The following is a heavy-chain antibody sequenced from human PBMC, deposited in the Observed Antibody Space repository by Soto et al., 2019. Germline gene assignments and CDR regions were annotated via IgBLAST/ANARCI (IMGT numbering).Heavy chain of an antibody. V-gene: IGHV4-59*01. J-gene: IGHJ3*02. D-gene: IGHD3-10*01. CDR3: ARVWGGAFDI. CDR1: GGSIRSYY. CDR2: IYYSGST. Sequence: SETLCLTCTVSGGSIRSYYWSWIRQPPGKGLEWIGYIYYSGSTNYNPSLKSRVTISVDTSKNQFSLKLSSVTAADTAVYYCARVWGGAFDIWGQGTMVTVSS.